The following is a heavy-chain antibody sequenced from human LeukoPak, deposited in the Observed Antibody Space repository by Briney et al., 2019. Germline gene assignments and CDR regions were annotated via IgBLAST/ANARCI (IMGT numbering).Heavy chain of an antibody. CDR2: INSRART. CDR1: GGSIRSYY. D-gene: IGHD4-17*01. V-gene: IGHV4-59*08. J-gene: IGHJ4*02. CDR3: ARHDYGDYALHFDY. Sequence: PSETLSLTCTVSGGSIRSYYGSWLRRPPGKGLEWIVYINSRARTNYDPSPPSPVTISLDTSKNQSCLKLSSVTTADPVAHYCARHDYGDYALHFDYWGQGPLVTVSS.